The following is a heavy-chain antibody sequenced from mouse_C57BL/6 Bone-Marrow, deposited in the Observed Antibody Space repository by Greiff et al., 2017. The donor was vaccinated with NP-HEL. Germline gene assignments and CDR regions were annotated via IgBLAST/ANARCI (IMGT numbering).Heavy chain of an antibody. D-gene: IGHD1-1*01. J-gene: IGHJ3*01. CDR3: TRGHYGSSPLAY. Sequence: EVQLQESGEGLVKPGGSLKLSCAASGFTFSSYAMSWVRQTPEKRLEWVAYISSGGDYIYYADTVKGRFTLSRDNARNTLYLQMSSLKSEDTAMYYCTRGHYGSSPLAYWGQGTLVTVSA. V-gene: IGHV5-9-1*02. CDR1: GFTFSSYA. CDR2: ISSGGDYI.